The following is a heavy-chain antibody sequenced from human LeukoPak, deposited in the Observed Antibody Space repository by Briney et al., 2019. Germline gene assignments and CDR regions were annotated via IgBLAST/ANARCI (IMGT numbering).Heavy chain of an antibody. D-gene: IGHD4-11*01. CDR1: GFTFSDYG. CDR2: ERHDGSNR. V-gene: IGHV3-30*02. CDR3: AKDLFTFTQIAVTIFDY. Sequence: SGGSLRLSCAASGFTFSDYGMHWVRQAPGKGLEWVAFERHDGSNRYNADSVKGRFTISRDNSKNTLYLQMNSLSAEDTAVYYCAKDLFTFTQIAVTIFDYWGQGTLVTVSS. J-gene: IGHJ4*02.